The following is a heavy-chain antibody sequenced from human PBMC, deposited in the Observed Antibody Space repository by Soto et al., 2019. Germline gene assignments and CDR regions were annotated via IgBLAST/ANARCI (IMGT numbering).Heavy chain of an antibody. CDR3: ARENDYSNYFYYYMDV. V-gene: IGHV4-34*01. CDR1: GGSLSGYY. Sequence: SETLSLTCAVYGGSLSGYYWSWIRQPPGKGLEWIGEINHSGSTNYNPSLKSRVTISVDTSKNQFSLKLSSVTAADTAVYYCARENDYSNYFYYYMDVWGKGTAVTVSS. D-gene: IGHD4-4*01. J-gene: IGHJ6*03. CDR2: INHSGST.